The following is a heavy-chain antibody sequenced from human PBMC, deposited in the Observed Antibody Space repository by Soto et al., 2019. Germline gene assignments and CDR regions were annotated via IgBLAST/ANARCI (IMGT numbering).Heavy chain of an antibody. CDR3: ARLLTDNWFDP. CDR2: IYYSGST. CDR1: GYSISSGYY. J-gene: IGHJ5*02. V-gene: IGHV4-38-2*01. Sequence: PSETLSLTCAVSGYSISSGYYWGWIRRPPGKGLEWIGIIYYSGSTYYNPSLKSRVTISVDTSKNQFSLKLSSLTAADTAVYYCARLLTDNWFDPWGQGTLVTVSS. D-gene: IGHD3-16*01.